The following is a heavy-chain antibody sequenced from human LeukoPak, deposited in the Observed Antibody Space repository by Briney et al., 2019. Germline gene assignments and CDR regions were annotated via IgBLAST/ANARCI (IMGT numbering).Heavy chain of an antibody. Sequence: GGSLRPSCPASGFTFSDFWMHWVRQVPGKGPEWLSRTSKDGSHTVYADSAQGRFTASRDNTKNTVYLEVTNLRPEDTAVYYCARGGYRGYYYRFLGGQGTPVTVAS. CDR2: TSKDGSHT. D-gene: IGHD1-26*01. CDR1: GFTFSDFW. J-gene: IGHJ4*02. V-gene: IGHV3-74*01. CDR3: ARGGYRGYYYRFL.